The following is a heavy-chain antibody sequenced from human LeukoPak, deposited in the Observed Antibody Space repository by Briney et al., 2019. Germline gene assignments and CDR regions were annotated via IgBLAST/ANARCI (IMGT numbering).Heavy chain of an antibody. V-gene: IGHV1-69*13. J-gene: IGHJ5*02. CDR2: IITIFGTA. CDR1: GGTFSSYA. Sequence: SVKVSCKAAGGTFSSYAISWVRQAPGQGREWRGRIITIFGTANYPQQFQGRLTITPDESTSTAYMELSSLRSEDTAVYYCARDKLVGATIVGNWFDPWGQGTLVTVSS. D-gene: IGHD1-26*01. CDR3: ARDKLVGATIVGNWFDP.